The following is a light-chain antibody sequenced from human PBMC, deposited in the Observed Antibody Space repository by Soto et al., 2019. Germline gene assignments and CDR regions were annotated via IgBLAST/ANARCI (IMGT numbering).Light chain of an antibody. CDR3: SSYAGSNNFDV. CDR1: SSDVGGYNY. V-gene: IGLV2-8*01. J-gene: IGLJ1*01. Sequence: QSALTQPPSASGSPGQSVTISCTGTSSDVGGYNYVSWYQQHPGKAPKLMIYEVSKRPSGVPDRFSGSRSGNTASPTVSGLQAEDEADYYCSSYAGSNNFDVFGTGTKVTVL. CDR2: EVS.